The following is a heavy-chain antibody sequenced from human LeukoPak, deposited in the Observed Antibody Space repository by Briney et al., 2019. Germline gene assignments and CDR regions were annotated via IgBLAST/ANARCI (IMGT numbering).Heavy chain of an antibody. V-gene: IGHV3-7*03. CDR3: VKDDFCPECAFDV. Sequence: GGSLRLSCAASGFTFSSYWMTWVRQAPGKGLEWVANIKYDGSEKDYMDSVKGRFTISRDNSKNSLYLQMKSLRTEDTALYYCVKDDFCPECAFDVWGQGTMVTVSS. D-gene: IGHD3/OR15-3a*01. CDR2: IKYDGSEK. J-gene: IGHJ3*01. CDR1: GFTFSSYW.